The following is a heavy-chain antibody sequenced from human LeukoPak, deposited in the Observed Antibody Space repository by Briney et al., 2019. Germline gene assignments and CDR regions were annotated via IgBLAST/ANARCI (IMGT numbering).Heavy chain of an antibody. Sequence: PSETLSLTCAVSGGSISSSIYYWGWIRQPPGKGLEWIGSIYYSGSTYYNPSLKSRVTISVDTSKNQFSLKLSSVTAADTAAYYCARSVRQVVSTFDYWGQGTLVTVSS. CDR3: ARSVRQVVSTFDY. J-gene: IGHJ4*02. V-gene: IGHV4-39*01. CDR1: GGSISSSIYY. CDR2: IYYSGST. D-gene: IGHD3-22*01.